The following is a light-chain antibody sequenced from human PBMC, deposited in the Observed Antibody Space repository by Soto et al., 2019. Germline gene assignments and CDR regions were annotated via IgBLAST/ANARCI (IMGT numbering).Light chain of an antibody. CDR3: QHFGNTPVE. CDR2: GVS. J-gene: IGKJ1*01. CDR1: QRVFDNY. V-gene: IGKV3-20*01. Sequence: EIVLTQSPGTLSLSPGERATLSCRASQRVFDNYIAWYQQKPGQAPRLLGYGVSSRATGIADRFSVSGSGTAFALTITRLDPEDSAVYYCQHFGNTPVEFDQGTKVEI.